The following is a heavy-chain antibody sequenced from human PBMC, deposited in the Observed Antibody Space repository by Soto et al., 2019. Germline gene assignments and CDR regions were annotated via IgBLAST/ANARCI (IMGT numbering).Heavy chain of an antibody. CDR1: GGSFSGYY. CDR3: ARGGAVAGTGLYYFDY. D-gene: IGHD6-19*01. V-gene: IGHV4-34*01. J-gene: IGHJ4*02. Sequence: PSETLSLTCAVYGGSFSGYYWSWIRQPPGKGLEWIGEINHSGSTNYNPSLKSRVTISVDTSKNQFSLKLSSVTAADTAVYYCARGGAVAGTGLYYFDYWGQGTLVTVSS. CDR2: INHSGST.